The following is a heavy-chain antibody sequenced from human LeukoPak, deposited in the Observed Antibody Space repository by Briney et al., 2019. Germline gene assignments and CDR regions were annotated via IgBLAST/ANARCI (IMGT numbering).Heavy chain of an antibody. Sequence: PGGSLRLSCAASGFTVSTNYMSWVRQAPGKGLEWVSAISGSGGSTYYADSVKGRFTISRDNSKNTLYLQMNSLRAEDTAVYYCANGRWLQREYYFDYWGQGTLVTVSS. CDR3: ANGRWLQREYYFDY. D-gene: IGHD5-24*01. CDR1: GFTVSTNY. CDR2: ISGSGGST. J-gene: IGHJ4*02. V-gene: IGHV3-23*01.